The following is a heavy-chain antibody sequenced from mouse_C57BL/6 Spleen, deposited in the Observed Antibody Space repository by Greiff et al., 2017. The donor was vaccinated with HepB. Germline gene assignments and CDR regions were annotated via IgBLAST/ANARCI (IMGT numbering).Heavy chain of an antibody. Sequence: QVQLQQSGPELVKPGASVKISCKASGYAFSSSWMNWVKQRPGKGLEWIGRIYPGDGDTNYNGKFKGKATLTADKSSSTAYMQLSSLTSEDSAVYFCARGQLGVDYWGQGTTLTVSS. J-gene: IGHJ2*01. CDR3: ARGQLGVDY. D-gene: IGHD4-1*02. V-gene: IGHV1-82*01. CDR1: GYAFSSSW. CDR2: IYPGDGDT.